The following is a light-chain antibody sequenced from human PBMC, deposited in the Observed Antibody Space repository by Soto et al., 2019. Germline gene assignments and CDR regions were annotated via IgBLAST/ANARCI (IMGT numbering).Light chain of an antibody. V-gene: IGKV3-20*01. CDR1: QSVSSSY. CDR3: QQYGSSSWT. CDR2: GTF. J-gene: IGKJ1*01. Sequence: EIGLTQSPGTLSLSPGERATLSCRARQSVSSSYLAWYQQKPGQAPRLLIYGTFSRATAIPDRFSGSGSGTDFTLTISRLEPEDFAVYYCQQYGSSSWTFGQGTKVEIK.